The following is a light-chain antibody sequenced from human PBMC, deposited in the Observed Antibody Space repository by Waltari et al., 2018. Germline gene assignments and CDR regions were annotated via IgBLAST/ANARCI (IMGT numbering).Light chain of an antibody. V-gene: IGLV2-14*01. CDR3: SSYTSSTTGI. CDR2: DVS. Sequence: SALTQPDSVSESPGQSITISCTAVSSHVGGYEYVPWYQQHPGKAPKDIIYDVSNRPSGVSNRFSGSKSGSSASLTISGRQAEDEADYYCSSYTSSTTGIFGGGTKLTVL. J-gene: IGLJ2*01. CDR1: SSHVGGYEY.